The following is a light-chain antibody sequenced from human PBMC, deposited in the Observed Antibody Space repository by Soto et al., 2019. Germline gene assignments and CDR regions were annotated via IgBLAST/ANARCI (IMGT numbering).Light chain of an antibody. CDR2: ATY. V-gene: IGKV3-20*01. Sequence: VLTQSPGTLSLSPGERATLSCRAGQSVSSGYLAWYQQKPGQSPRLLIYATYTMATGIPDRFSGSGSGTDFTLTISRLQPEDFAVYYCQQYGPSPLYTFGQGTKLEIK. CDR3: QQYGPSPLYT. J-gene: IGKJ2*01. CDR1: QSVSSGY.